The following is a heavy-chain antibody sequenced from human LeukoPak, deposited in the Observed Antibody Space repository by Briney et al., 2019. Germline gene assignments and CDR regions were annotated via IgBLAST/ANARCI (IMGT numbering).Heavy chain of an antibody. CDR3: ARGGSSRPLAL. CDR1: GFTISGEE. J-gene: IGHJ4*02. CDR2: ISGGGGPI. Sequence: WGSLTLSCAASGFTISGEEMNWARQAPGKGLEWVLHISGGGGPISYRDCVKGRFSISSDTAKNSLYLQMNSLRAEDTALYYCARGGSSRPLALWGRGTLGSASS. D-gene: IGHD1-1*01. V-gene: IGHV3-48*03.